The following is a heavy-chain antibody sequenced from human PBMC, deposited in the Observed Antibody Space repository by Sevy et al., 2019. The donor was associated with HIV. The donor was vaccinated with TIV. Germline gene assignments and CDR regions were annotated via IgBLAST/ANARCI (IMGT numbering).Heavy chain of an antibody. J-gene: IGHJ6*02. CDR2: ISSSSSTI. CDR3: ARLPLPHYYDSSGYYVGYYGMDV. V-gene: IGHV3-48*01. Sequence: GGSLRLSCAASGFTFSSYSMNWVRQAPGKGLEWVSYISSSSSTIYYADSVKGRFTTSRDNAKNSLYLQMNSLRAEDMAVYYCARLPLPHYYDSSGYYVGYYGMDVWGQGTTVTVSS. CDR1: GFTFSSYS. D-gene: IGHD3-22*01.